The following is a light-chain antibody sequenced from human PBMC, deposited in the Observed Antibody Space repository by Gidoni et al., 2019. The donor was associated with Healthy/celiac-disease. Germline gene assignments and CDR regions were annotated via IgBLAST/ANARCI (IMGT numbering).Light chain of an antibody. J-gene: IGKJ1*01. Sequence: DILMTQSPSSLSASVGDRVTITCRASQSISSYLHWYQQKPGKAPKLLIYAASSLQSGVPSRFSGSGSGTDFTLTISSLQPEDFATYYCQQSDSTPWTFGQGTKVEIK. V-gene: IGKV1-39*01. CDR2: AAS. CDR1: QSISSY. CDR3: QQSDSTPWT.